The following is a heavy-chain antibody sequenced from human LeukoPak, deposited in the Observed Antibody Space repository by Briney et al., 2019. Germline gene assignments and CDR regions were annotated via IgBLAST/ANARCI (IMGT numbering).Heavy chain of an antibody. V-gene: IGHV1-69*05. CDR2: IIPIFGTA. CDR1: GGTFSSYA. D-gene: IGHD3-16*02. J-gene: IGHJ6*02. Sequence: ASVKVSCKASGGTFSSYAISWVRQAPGQGLEWMGGIIPIFGTANYAQKFQGRVTITTDESTSTAYMELSSLRSEDTAVYYCARRMITFGGVIVDYYYYGMDVWGQGTTVTVSS. CDR3: ARRMITFGGVIVDYYYYGMDV.